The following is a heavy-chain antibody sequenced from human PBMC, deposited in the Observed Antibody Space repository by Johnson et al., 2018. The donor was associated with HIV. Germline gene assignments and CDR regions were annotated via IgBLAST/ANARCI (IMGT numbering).Heavy chain of an antibody. Sequence: VQLVESGGGVVQPGRSLRLSCAASGFTFSSYGMHWVRQAPGKGLEWVAVISYDGSNKYYADSVKGRFTISRDNSKNTLYLQMNSLRAEDTAVYYCARRTVTALVDIWGQGTLVTVSS. CDR1: GFTFSSYG. D-gene: IGHD4-17*01. J-gene: IGHJ3*02. CDR2: ISYDGSNK. V-gene: IGHV3-30*03. CDR3: ARRTVTALVDI.